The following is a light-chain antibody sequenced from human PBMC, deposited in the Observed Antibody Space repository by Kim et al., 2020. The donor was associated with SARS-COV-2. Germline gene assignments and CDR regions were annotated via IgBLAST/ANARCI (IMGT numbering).Light chain of an antibody. CDR1: RIVTNRY. Sequence: SPGERATLSCRASRIVTNRYLAWYQLRPGQAPRLLIFGASSRSTGIPDRFAGSGSGTDFTLTISRLEPEDFAVYYCQQYGDSMLTFGQGTRLEIK. CDR2: GAS. J-gene: IGKJ5*01. V-gene: IGKV3-20*01. CDR3: QQYGDSMLT.